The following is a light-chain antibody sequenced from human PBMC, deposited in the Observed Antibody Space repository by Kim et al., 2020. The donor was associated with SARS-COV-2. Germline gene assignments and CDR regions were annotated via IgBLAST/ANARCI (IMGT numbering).Light chain of an antibody. CDR2: DVT. CDR1: SSDVGAYNY. V-gene: IGLV2-14*03. Sequence: GHSITISCTGTSSDVGAYNYVSWYQQHPGKAPKLMIYDVTNRPSGVSNRFSGSKSGKTASLTISGLQAEDEGDYYCSSYTTSSTLVFGGGTQLTVL. CDR3: SSYTTSSTLV. J-gene: IGLJ2*01.